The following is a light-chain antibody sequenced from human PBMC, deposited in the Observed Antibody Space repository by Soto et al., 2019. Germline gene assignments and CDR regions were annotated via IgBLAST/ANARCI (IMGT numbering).Light chain of an antibody. CDR1: QSVNSN. CDR3: QQYTYWPWT. J-gene: IGKJ1*01. CDR2: GAS. V-gene: IGKV3-15*01. Sequence: EIVMTQSPATLSVSPGERATLSRRASQSVNSNLAWYQQKPGQAPKLLIYGASTRATGIPARFSGSGSGTDFTLTISSLQSEDFAVYYCQQYTYWPWTLGQGTKVEIK.